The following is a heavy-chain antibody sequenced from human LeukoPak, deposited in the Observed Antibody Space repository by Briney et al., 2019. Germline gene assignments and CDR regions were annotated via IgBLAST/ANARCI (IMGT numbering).Heavy chain of an antibody. V-gene: IGHV3-48*03. Sequence: GGSLRLSCAASGFTSSSYEMNWVRQAPGKGLEWVSYISSSGSTIYYADSVKGRFTISRDNAKSSLYLQMNSLRAEDTAVYYCARSASPYYYGSGSHQAPYYWGQGTLVTVSS. CDR2: ISSSGSTI. D-gene: IGHD3-10*01. CDR1: GFTSSSYE. J-gene: IGHJ4*02. CDR3: ARSASPYYYGSGSHQAPYY.